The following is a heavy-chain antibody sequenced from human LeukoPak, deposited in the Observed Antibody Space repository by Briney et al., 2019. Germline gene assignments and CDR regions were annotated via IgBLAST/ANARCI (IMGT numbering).Heavy chain of an antibody. CDR1: GGTFSSYA. CDR3: ARVGYYYGSGSSGVRWFDP. Sequence: SVKVSCKASGGTFSSYAISWVRQAPGQGLEWMGRIIPILGIANYAQKFQGRVTITADKSTSTAYMELSSLRSEDTAVYYCARVGYYYGSGSSGVRWFDPWGQGTLVTVSS. CDR2: IIPILGIA. V-gene: IGHV1-69*04. J-gene: IGHJ5*02. D-gene: IGHD3-10*01.